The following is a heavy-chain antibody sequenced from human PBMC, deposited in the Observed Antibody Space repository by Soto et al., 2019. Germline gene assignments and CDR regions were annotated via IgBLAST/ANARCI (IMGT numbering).Heavy chain of an antibody. D-gene: IGHD5-12*01. J-gene: IGHJ3*02. CDR1: GYTFTSYD. CDR2: MNPTSGNT. CDR3: ARGRGVATSLNAFDI. Sequence: ASVKAFGKASGYTFTSYDISWVRQATGLGLEWMGWMNPTSGNTGYAQKFQGRVTMTRNTSISTAYMELSSLRSEDTAVYYCARGRGVATSLNAFDIWGQGTMVTVS. V-gene: IGHV1-8*01.